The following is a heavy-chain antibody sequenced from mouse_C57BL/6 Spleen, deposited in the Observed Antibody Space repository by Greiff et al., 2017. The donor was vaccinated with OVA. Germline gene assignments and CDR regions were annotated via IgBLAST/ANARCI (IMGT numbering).Heavy chain of an antibody. D-gene: IGHD1-1*01. Sequence: VQLQQSGTELVKPGASVKLSCKASGYTFTSYWMHWVKQRPGQGLEWIGNINPSNGGTNYNEKFKSKATLTVDKSSSTAYMQLSSLTSEDSAVYYCAREEGPTTVVAHWYFDVWGTGTTVTVSS. CDR1: GYTFTSYW. J-gene: IGHJ1*03. CDR2: INPSNGGT. CDR3: AREEGPTTVVAHWYFDV. V-gene: IGHV1-53*01.